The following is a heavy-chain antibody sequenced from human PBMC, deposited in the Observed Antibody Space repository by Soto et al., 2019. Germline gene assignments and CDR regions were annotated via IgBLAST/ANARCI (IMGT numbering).Heavy chain of an antibody. CDR3: ARDLGYCNSSGCFRNWFDP. CDR1: GYSFRTHG. CDR2: ISTYDDKT. Sequence: QVQLVQSGAEVKTPGASAKVSCRASGYSFRTHGISWVRQAPGQGLEWMGWISTYDDKTNFPQKFQGRITMTTDTSTSTAYMELRSLRSDDTAVYFCARDLGYCNSSGCFRNWFDPWGQGTLVTVSS. V-gene: IGHV1-18*01. J-gene: IGHJ5*02. D-gene: IGHD2-15*01.